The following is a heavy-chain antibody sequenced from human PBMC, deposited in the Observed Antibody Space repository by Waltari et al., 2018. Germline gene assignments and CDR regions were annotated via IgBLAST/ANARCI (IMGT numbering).Heavy chain of an antibody. CDR3: ARGGSDRAPLDY. D-gene: IGHD1-1*01. CDR1: GFSLSKYA. V-gene: IGHV3-30*15. Sequence: QVPLVESGGGVVQSGRSLRLSCAASGFSLSKYAVHWVRQAPGKGLEWVGVTSPDGFNKYYADSVQGRFTISRDRSLQMSALRSEDTAVYYCARGGSDRAPLDYWGRGTLVTVSS. CDR2: TSPDGFNK. J-gene: IGHJ4*02.